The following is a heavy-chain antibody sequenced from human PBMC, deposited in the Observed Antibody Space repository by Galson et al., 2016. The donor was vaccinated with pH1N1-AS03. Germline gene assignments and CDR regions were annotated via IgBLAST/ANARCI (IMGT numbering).Heavy chain of an antibody. CDR2: VVTNGDT. CDR1: GFRLTSIA. CDR3: ARGSGSPHWFDP. V-gene: IGHV3-23*01. Sequence: SLRLSCAASGFRLTSIAMSWVRQAPGKGLEWVSGVVTNGDTYFADSVKGRFTVSRDNSKGTLDLQMNSLRADDTAVYYCARGSGSPHWFDPWGQGTLVTVSS. D-gene: IGHD3-3*01. J-gene: IGHJ5*02.